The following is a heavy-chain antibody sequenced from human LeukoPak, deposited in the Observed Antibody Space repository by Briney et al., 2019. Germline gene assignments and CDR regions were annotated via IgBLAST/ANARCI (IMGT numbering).Heavy chain of an antibody. CDR2: VYPSDSDT. CDR3: ASAVAVAGPDAFDI. Sequence: GESLKISCKGSGYSFTSHWIGWVRQLPGKGLEWMGIVYPSDSDTRYSPSFQGQVTISADKSIRTAYLQWNSLKASDTAMYYCASAVAVAGPDAFDIWGHGTMVTVSS. D-gene: IGHD6-19*01. CDR1: GYSFTSHW. V-gene: IGHV5-51*01. J-gene: IGHJ3*02.